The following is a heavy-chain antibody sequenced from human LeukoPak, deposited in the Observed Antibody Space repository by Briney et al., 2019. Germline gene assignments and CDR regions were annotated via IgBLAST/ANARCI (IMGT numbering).Heavy chain of an antibody. V-gene: IGHV1-69*15. CDR2: IIPIFGTA. J-gene: IGHJ6*03. D-gene: IGHD3-3*01. Sequence: GASVKVSCKASGGTFSSYTISWVRQAPGQGLEWMGRIIPIFGTANYAQKFQGRVTITADESTSTAYMELSSLRSEDTAVYYCARAPGDFWSGSTYYYYMDVWGKGTTVTVSS. CDR3: ARAPGDFWSGSTYYYYMDV. CDR1: GGTFSSYT.